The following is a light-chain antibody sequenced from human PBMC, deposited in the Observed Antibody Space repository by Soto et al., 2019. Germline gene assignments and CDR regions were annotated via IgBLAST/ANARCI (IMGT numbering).Light chain of an antibody. V-gene: IGKV3-20*01. CDR1: QSFNSIY. CDR2: GAS. CDR3: QQYGSSPRT. J-gene: IGKJ1*01. Sequence: EIVLTQSPGTLSLSPGERATLSCRASQSFNSIYLAWYQQKPGQAPRLLIYGASSRATGIPDRFSGSGSGTDFTLIISRLEPEDFAMYYCQQYGSSPRTFGQGTKVDIK.